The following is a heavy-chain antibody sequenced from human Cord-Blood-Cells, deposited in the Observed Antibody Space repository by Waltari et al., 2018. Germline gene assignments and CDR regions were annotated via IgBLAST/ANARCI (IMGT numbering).Heavy chain of an antibody. CDR3: ASSGNWNYFDY. CDR1: VVSIRSRSYY. Sequence: QLQLQESGPGLVKPPATLSLTCTVSVVSIRSRSYYWGWIRQPPGKGLEWIGSIDYRGSTYYNPALKRRVTISVDTSKNQFSLKLSSVTAADTAVYYCASSGNWNYFDYWGQGTLVTVSS. CDR2: IDYRGST. D-gene: IGHD1-1*01. V-gene: IGHV4-39*01. J-gene: IGHJ4*02.